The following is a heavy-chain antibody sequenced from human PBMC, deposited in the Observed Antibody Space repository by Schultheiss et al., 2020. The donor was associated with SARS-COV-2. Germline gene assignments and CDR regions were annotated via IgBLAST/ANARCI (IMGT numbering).Heavy chain of an antibody. CDR1: GFTVSSNY. CDR2: IYSGGST. Sequence: ESLKISCAASGFTVSSNYMSWVRQAPGKGLEWVSVIYSGGSTYYADSVKGRFTISRDNAKNSLYLQMNSLRAEDTAVYYCARASPYFDYWGQGALVTVSS. V-gene: IGHV3-53*05. CDR3: ARASPYFDY. J-gene: IGHJ4*02.